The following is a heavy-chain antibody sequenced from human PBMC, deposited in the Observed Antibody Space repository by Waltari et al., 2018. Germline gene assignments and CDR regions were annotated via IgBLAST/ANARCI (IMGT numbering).Heavy chain of an antibody. CDR1: GYTFTGYY. V-gene: IGHV1-2*02. Sequence: QVQLVQSGAEVKKPGASVKVSCKASGYTFTGYYMHWVRQAPGQGLEWMGWINPNLGCTNYAPKFQGRVTMTRDTSISTAYMELSRLRSDDTAVYYCARDAQIRRMTTVTTGMGYWGQGTLVTVSS. J-gene: IGHJ4*02. D-gene: IGHD4-17*01. CDR3: ARDAQIRRMTTVTTGMGY. CDR2: INPNLGCT.